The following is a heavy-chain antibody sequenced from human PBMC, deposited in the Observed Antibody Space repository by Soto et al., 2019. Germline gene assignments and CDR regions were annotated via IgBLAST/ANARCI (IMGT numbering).Heavy chain of an antibody. CDR3: AREWLRRLGPDY. Sequence: GGSLRLSCAASGFTFSTYGMHWVRQAPGKGLEWVAVISYDGSNKYYTDSVKGRFTISRDNPKNTLYLQMNSLRAEDTAVYYCAREWLRRLGPDYWGQGTLVTVSS. V-gene: IGHV3-30*03. CDR1: GFTFSTYG. J-gene: IGHJ4*02. CDR2: ISYDGSNK. D-gene: IGHD5-12*01.